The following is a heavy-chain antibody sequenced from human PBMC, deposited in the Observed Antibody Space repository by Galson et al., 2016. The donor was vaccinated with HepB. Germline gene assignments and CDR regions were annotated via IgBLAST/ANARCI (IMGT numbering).Heavy chain of an antibody. Sequence: SLRLSCAASGFTFSTYNMNWVRQAPGKGLEWVSSISSRSTYIYYADSVQGRFTISRDNAKNSLFLQMTSLRVEDTAGYFCARDPNDYGDLNYFDPCGQGTLVTVSS. J-gene: IGHJ5*02. CDR3: ARDPNDYGDLNYFDP. CDR2: ISSRSTYI. V-gene: IGHV3-21*01. D-gene: IGHD4-17*01. CDR1: GFTFSTYN.